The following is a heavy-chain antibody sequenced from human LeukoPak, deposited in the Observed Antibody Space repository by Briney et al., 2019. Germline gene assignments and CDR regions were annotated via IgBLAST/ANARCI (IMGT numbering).Heavy chain of an antibody. D-gene: IGHD3-10*01. V-gene: IGHV1-69*04. CDR1: GGTFSSYA. Sequence: AAVKVSCKASGGTFSSYAISWVRQAPGQGLEWMGRIIPILGIANYAQKFQGRVTITADKSTSTAYMELSSLRSEDTAVYCCGGGTMVRGALDYWGQGTLVTVSS. CDR2: IIPILGIA. CDR3: GGGTMVRGALDY. J-gene: IGHJ4*02.